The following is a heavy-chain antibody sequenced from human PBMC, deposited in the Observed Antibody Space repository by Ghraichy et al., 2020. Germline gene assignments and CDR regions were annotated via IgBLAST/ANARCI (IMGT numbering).Heavy chain of an antibody. J-gene: IGHJ4*02. D-gene: IGHD3-10*01. V-gene: IGHV3-23*01. CDR1: GFTFSSYA. CDR2: ISGSGGST. CDR3: AILPEDGGLVGY. Sequence: GESLNISCAASGFTFSSYAMSWVRQAPGKGLEWVSAISGSGGSTYYADSVKGRFTISRDNSKNTLYLQMNSLRAEDTAVYYCAILPEDGGLVGYWGQGTLVTVSS.